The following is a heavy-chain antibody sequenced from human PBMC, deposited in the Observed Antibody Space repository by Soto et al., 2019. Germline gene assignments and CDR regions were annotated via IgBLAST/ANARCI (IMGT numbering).Heavy chain of an antibody. CDR1: GGTFSSYA. V-gene: IGHV1-69*13. CDR3: ARHSPIGGRALRYFDWLLLAFDY. J-gene: IGHJ4*02. CDR2: VIPIFGTA. Sequence: ASVKVSCKASGGTFSSYAIIWVRQAPGQGLEWMGGVIPIFGTANYAQKFQGRVTITADESTSTAYMELSSLRSEDTAVYYCARHSPIGGRALRYFDWLLLAFDYWGQGTLVTVS. D-gene: IGHD3-9*01.